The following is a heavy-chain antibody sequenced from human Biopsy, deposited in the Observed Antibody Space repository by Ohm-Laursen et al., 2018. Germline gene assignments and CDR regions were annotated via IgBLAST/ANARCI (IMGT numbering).Heavy chain of an antibody. V-gene: IGHV3-11*01. CDR1: GFTFGDYY. CDR3: ATGGAGSYNEN. Sequence: GSLRLSCAASGFTFGDYYMSWIRQAPGKGLEWLSYISGSGVTKMYADSVKGRFTVSRDNAKNSLYLEMNNLTVEDTAVYYCATGGAGSYNENWSQGTLVSVSS. J-gene: IGHJ4*02. D-gene: IGHD3-10*01. CDR2: ISGSGVTK.